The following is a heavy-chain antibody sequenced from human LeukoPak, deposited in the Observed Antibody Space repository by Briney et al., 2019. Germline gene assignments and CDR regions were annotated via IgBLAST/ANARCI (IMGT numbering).Heavy chain of an antibody. D-gene: IGHD3-3*01. Sequence: SETLSLTCTVSGYSISSGYYWGWIRQPPGKGLEWIGSIYHSGSTYYNPSLKSRVTISVDTSKNQFSLKLSSVTAADTAVYYCARGSNDFWSGYYDWFDPWGQGTLVTVSS. CDR2: IYHSGST. J-gene: IGHJ5*02. V-gene: IGHV4-38-2*02. CDR3: ARGSNDFWSGYYDWFDP. CDR1: GYSISSGYY.